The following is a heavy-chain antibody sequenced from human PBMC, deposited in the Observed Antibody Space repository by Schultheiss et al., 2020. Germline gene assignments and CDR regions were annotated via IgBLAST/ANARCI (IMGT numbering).Heavy chain of an antibody. CDR2: IYTSGST. D-gene: IGHD4-17*01. CDR3: AREGDYEGRPVGY. CDR1: GGSISSGSYY. J-gene: IGHJ4*02. Sequence: SETLSLTCTVSGGSISSGSYYWSWIRQPAGKGLEWIGRIYTSGSTNYNPSLKSRVTISVDTSKNQFSLKLSSVTVADMAMYYCAREGDYEGRPVGYWGQGTLVTVSS. V-gene: IGHV4-61*02.